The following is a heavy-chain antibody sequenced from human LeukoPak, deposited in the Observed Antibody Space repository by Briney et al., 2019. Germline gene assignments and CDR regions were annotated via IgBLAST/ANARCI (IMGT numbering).Heavy chain of an antibody. CDR2: INPSGGST. Sequence: ASVKVSCKASGYTFTSYGISWVRQAPGQGLEWMGIINPSGGSTSYAQKFQGRVTMTRDMSTSTVYMELSSLRSEDTAVYYCARDGRDYYGSGSYSWFDPWGQGTLVTVSS. J-gene: IGHJ5*02. CDR3: ARDGRDYYGSGSYSWFDP. CDR1: GYTFTSYG. V-gene: IGHV1-46*01. D-gene: IGHD3-10*01.